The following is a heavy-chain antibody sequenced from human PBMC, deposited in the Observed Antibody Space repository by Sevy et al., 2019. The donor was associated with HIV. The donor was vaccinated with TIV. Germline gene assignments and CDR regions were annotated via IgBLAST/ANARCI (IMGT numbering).Heavy chain of an antibody. V-gene: IGHV3-33*01. J-gene: IGHJ4*02. CDR3: ARWGNSSGIDY. D-gene: IGHD3-22*01. CDR1: GLYFG. CDR2: IWHDGINK. Sequence: GGSLRLSCTASGLYFGIHWVRQAPGKGLEWVALIWHDGINKDYADSVKGRFTISRDNSKNTVFLQMNSLRAEDTGMYYCARWGNSSGIDYWGQGTLVTVSS.